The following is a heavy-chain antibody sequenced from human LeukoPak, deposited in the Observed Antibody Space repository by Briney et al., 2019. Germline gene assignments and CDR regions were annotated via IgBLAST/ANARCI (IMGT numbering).Heavy chain of an antibody. D-gene: IGHD3-22*01. CDR1: GGSISSSSYY. Sequence: SSETLSLSCTVSGGSISSSSYYWGWIRQPPGKGLEWIGSIYYSGSTYYDPSLKSRVTISVDTSKNQFSLKLSSVTAADTAVYFCVRSGYYQETDYWGQGTLVTVSS. V-gene: IGHV4-39*01. CDR2: IYYSGST. J-gene: IGHJ4*02. CDR3: VRSGYYQETDY.